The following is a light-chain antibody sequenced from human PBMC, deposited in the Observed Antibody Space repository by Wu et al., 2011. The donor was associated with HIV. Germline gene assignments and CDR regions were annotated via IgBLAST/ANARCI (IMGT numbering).Light chain of an antibody. V-gene: IGKV1-9*01. Sequence: LAWYQQNQGKPLTLLIHGAFVCQSGVPPRFSGSGSGTEFALTISSLQPEDFATYYCQQLNNHPSFGGGTKVEIK. CDR3: QQLNNHPS. J-gene: IGKJ4*01. CDR2: GAF.